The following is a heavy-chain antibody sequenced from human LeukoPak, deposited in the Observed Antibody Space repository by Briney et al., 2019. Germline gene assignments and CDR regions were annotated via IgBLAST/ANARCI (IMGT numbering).Heavy chain of an antibody. D-gene: IGHD3-10*01. Sequence: PGGSLRLSCAASGSTFSSYAMHWVRQAPGKGLEWVAVISYDGSNKYYADSVKGRFTISRDNAKNSLYLQMNSLRAEDTAVYYCARVVGGYYYMDVWGKGTTVTVSS. CDR1: GSTFSSYA. J-gene: IGHJ6*03. CDR2: ISYDGSNK. V-gene: IGHV3-30-3*01. CDR3: ARVVGGYYYMDV.